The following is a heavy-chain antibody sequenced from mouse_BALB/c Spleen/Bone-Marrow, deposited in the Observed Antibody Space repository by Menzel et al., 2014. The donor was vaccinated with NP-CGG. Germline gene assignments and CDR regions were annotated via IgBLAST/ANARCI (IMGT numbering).Heavy chain of an antibody. J-gene: IGHJ4*01. V-gene: IGHV14-3*02. Sequence: VQLQQSGAELVKPGASVMLSCTASGFNIKDAYMYWVKQRPEQGLEWIGRIDPANGDSKYDPKFQGKATITADTSSNTAYPQLSSLTSEDAAVYYCARSRPCYDMDYWGQGTSVTVSS. CDR1: GFNIKDAY. CDR3: ARSRPCYDMDY. CDR2: IDPANGDS.